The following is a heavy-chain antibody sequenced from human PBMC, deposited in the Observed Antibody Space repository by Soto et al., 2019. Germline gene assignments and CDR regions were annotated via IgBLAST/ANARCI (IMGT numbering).Heavy chain of an antibody. J-gene: IGHJ4*02. V-gene: IGHV4-59*01. CDR1: GGSISSYY. Sequence: SETLSLTCTVSGGSISSYYWSWIRQPPGKGLEWIGYIYYSGSTNYNPSLKSRVTISVDTSKNQFSLKLSSVTAADTAVYYCACVPWGSYFMYFFAYWGQGTLDTVSS. CDR2: IYYSGST. CDR3: ACVPWGSYFMYFFAY. D-gene: IGHD3-16*01.